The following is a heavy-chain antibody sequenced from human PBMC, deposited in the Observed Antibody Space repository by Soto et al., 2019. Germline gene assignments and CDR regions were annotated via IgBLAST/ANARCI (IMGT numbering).Heavy chain of an antibody. Sequence: EVQLLESGGGLVQPGGSPRLSCAASGFTFSSYAMSWVRQAPGKGLEWVSAISGSGGSTYYADSVKGRFTISRDNSKNTLYLQMNSLRAEDTAVYYCAKGGVTIFGVVIRSGYFDYWGQGTLVTVSS. CDR2: ISGSGGST. D-gene: IGHD3-3*01. J-gene: IGHJ4*02. CDR3: AKGGVTIFGVVIRSGYFDY. CDR1: GFTFSSYA. V-gene: IGHV3-23*01.